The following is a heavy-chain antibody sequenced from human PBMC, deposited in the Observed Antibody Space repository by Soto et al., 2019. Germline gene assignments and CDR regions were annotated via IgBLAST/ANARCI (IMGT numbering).Heavy chain of an antibody. D-gene: IGHD3-10*01. CDR2: IIPIFDTP. V-gene: IGHV1-69*06. J-gene: IGHJ6*02. CDR3: ATHGATTMTRGAMKHYYYVMDV. Sequence: SVKVSCKASGGIFNSFTISWVRQAPGQGLEWLGGIIPIFDTPTYAQNFQGRVTITADKSTNTVYMELSSLRSEDTAVYYCATHGATTMTRGAMKHYYYVMDVWGQGTTVTVSS. CDR1: GGIFNSFT.